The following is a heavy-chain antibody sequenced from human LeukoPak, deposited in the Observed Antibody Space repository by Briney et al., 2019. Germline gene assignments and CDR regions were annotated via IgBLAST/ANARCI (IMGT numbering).Heavy chain of an antibody. D-gene: IGHD6-6*01. CDR1: GFTFSSYA. CDR2: ISAGGDTT. CDR3: AGISYSGTWSVGY. Sequence: PGGSLRLSCAPSGFTFSSYAMSWVRQAPGKGLEGVSGISAGGDTTYTADSVRGRFTISRDNSKNTVYLQMNSLRAEDTALYYCAGISYSGTWSVGYWGQGTLVTVTA. J-gene: IGHJ4*02. V-gene: IGHV3-23*01.